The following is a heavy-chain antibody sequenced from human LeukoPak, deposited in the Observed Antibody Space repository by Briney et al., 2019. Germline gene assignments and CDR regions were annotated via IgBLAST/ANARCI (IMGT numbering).Heavy chain of an antibody. CDR2: ISGSGGST. J-gene: IGHJ4*02. Sequence: GGSLRLSCAASGFTFSSYAMSWVRQAPGKGLEWVSAISGSGGSTYYADSVKGRFTISRDNSKNTLYLQLNSLRAEDTAVYYCAKDLYSGYDFGYDYWGQGTLVTVSS. D-gene: IGHD5-12*01. CDR1: GFTFSSYA. CDR3: AKDLYSGYDFGYDY. V-gene: IGHV3-23*01.